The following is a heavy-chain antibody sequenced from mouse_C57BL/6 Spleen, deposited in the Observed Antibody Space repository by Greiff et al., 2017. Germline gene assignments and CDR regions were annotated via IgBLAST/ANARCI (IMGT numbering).Heavy chain of an antibody. V-gene: IGHV1-53*01. CDR2: INPSNGGT. J-gene: IGHJ4*01. CDR3: ARAYGKGDAMDY. D-gene: IGHD2-1*01. CDR1: GYTFTSYW. Sequence: QVQLQQSGTGLVKPGASVKLSCKASGYTFTSYWMHWVQQSPGQGLEWIGNINPSNGGTNYHDKFKSRATLTVYKSYSTAYMQLSSLTSEDSAVYYCARAYGKGDAMDYWGQGTSVTVSS.